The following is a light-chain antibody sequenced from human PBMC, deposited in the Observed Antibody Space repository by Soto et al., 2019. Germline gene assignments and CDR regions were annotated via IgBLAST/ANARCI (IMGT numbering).Light chain of an antibody. CDR3: QQYGSSPWT. Sequence: EIVLTQSPGTLSLSPGERATLSCRASQSVSCSYLAWYQQKPVQAPRLLIYGASSRATGIPDRFSGSGSGTDFTLTISRLEPEDFAVYYCQQYGSSPWTFGQGTKVEIK. J-gene: IGKJ1*01. CDR1: QSVSCSY. V-gene: IGKV3-20*01. CDR2: GAS.